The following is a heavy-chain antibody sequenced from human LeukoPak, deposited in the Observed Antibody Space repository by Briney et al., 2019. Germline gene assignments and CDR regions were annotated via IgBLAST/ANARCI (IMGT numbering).Heavy chain of an antibody. J-gene: IGHJ5*02. CDR3: ARDFPMVRGARRWWFDP. CDR2: INPSGGST. CDR1: GYTFTSYY. Sequence: ASVKVSCKASGYTFTSYYMHWVRQAPGQGLEWMGIINPSGGSTSYAQKFQGRVTMTRDMSTSTVYMELSSLRSEDTAVYYCARDFPMVRGARRWWFDPWGQGTLVTVSS. D-gene: IGHD3-10*01. V-gene: IGHV1-46*01.